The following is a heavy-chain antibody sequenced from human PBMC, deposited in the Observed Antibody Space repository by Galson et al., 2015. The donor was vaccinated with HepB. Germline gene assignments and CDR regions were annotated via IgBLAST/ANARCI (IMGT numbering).Heavy chain of an antibody. CDR3: AKRTRGSVDFYYYMDV. V-gene: IGHV1-69*13. D-gene: IGHD3-10*01. CDR1: GYTFTRYY. J-gene: IGHJ6*03. CDR2: IIPFFNTA. Sequence: SVKVSCKASGYTFTRYYIHWVRQAPGQGLEWMGGIIPFFNTANYAQKFQGRVTITADESTSTAYMELSSLRSEDTAVYYCAKRTRGSVDFYYYMDVWGKGTTVIVSS.